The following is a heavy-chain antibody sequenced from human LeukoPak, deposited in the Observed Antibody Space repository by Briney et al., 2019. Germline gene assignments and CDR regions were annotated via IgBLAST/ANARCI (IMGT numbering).Heavy chain of an antibody. V-gene: IGHV4-59*11. CDR3: ARELPGIGGFDY. CDR1: GGSISSHY. CDR2: IYYSGST. Sequence: SETLSLTCTVSGGSISSHYWSWIRQPPGKGLEWIGYIYYSGSTNYNPSLKSRVTISVDTSKNQFSLKLSSVTAADTAVYYCARELPGIGGFDYWGQGTLVTVSS. D-gene: IGHD1-1*01. J-gene: IGHJ4*02.